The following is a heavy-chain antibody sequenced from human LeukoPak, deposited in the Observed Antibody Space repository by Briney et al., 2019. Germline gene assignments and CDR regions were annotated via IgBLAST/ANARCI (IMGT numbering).Heavy chain of an antibody. J-gene: IGHJ4*02. V-gene: IGHV3-48*03. Sequence: GGSLRLSCAASGFTFSSYEMNWVRQAPGKGREWVSYISSSGSTIYYADSVKGRFTISRDNAKNSLYLQMNSLRAEDTAVYYCARDTYYYDSSGYYALDYWGQGTLVTVSS. D-gene: IGHD3-22*01. CDR3: ARDTYYYDSSGYYALDY. CDR1: GFTFSSYE. CDR2: ISSSGSTI.